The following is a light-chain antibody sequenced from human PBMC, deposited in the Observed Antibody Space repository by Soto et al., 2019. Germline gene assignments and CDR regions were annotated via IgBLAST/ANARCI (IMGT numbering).Light chain of an antibody. V-gene: IGLV2-14*03. CDR3: YSYTTSNTYV. CDR2: DVI. J-gene: IGLJ1*01. Sequence: QSALTQPASVSGSPGQSITISCTGTSSDVGGYNYVSWYQHHPGKVPQPLIYDVINRPSGVSDRFSGSKSGNTASLTISGLQAEDEADYYCYSYTTSNTYVFGTGTKVTVL. CDR1: SSDVGGYNY.